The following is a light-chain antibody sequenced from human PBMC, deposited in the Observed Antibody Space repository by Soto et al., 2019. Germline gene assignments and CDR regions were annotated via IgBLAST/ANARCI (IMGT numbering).Light chain of an antibody. CDR3: QAWDSTYV. J-gene: IGLJ1*01. CDR2: QDS. Sequence: SYELTQPPSVSVSPGQTATITCSGDKLGNKYTSWYQQKPGQSPVLIIYQDSRRPSGIPERFTGSNSGNTATLTISGTQAMDEADYYCQAWDSTYVVGTGTKLTVL. V-gene: IGLV3-1*01. CDR1: KLGNKY.